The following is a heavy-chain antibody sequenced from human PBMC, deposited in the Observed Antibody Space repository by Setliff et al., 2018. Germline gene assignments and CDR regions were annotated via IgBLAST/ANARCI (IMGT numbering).Heavy chain of an antibody. V-gene: IGHV3-43*01. J-gene: IGHJ4*02. CDR2: CGRKGVTT. CDR1: GFAFDKFT. CDR3: VKDMAGSYFDGRFDY. Sequence: PGGSLRLSCAASGFAFDKFTMHWVRQAPGKGLGWVSLCGRKGVTTLYADSVRGRFTISRDNSKNSLYLQMNTLRTDDTALYYCVKDMAGSYFDGRFDYWGPGTLVTVSS. D-gene: IGHD1-26*01.